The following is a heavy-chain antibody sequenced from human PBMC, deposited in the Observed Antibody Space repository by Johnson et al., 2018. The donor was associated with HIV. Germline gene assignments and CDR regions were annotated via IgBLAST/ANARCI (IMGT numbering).Heavy chain of an antibody. CDR2: ISYDGSNK. CDR3: AREGVVGVKDGLI. D-gene: IGHD1-26*01. J-gene: IGHJ3*02. Sequence: QVQLVVSGGGLVKPGGSLRLTCAASGLTFSDAWMSWVRQAPGKGLEWVAVISYDGSNKYYADSVKGRFTISRDNSKNTLSLQMNSLRAEDTAVYYCAREGVVGVKDGLIWGQGTMVTVSS. CDR1: GLTFSDAW. V-gene: IGHV3-30*14.